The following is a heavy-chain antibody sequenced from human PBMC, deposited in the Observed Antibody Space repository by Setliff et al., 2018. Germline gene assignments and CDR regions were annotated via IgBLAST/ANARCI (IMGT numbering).Heavy chain of an antibody. Sequence: SETLSLTCNVSGGSINSRSYYWGWIRQPPGKGLEWIAMISYGGNTYYNPSLKRRVTISVDAFNDQFSLNLNSVTAADTAVYFCARRADYSRSWSYYFDCWGQGTLVTVSS. D-gene: IGHD6-13*01. J-gene: IGHJ4*02. V-gene: IGHV4-39*01. CDR2: ISYGGNT. CDR3: ARRADYSRSWSYYFDC. CDR1: GGSINSRSYY.